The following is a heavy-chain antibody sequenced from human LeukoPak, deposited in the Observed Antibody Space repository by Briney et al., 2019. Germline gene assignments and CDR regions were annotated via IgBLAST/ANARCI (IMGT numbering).Heavy chain of an antibody. J-gene: IGHJ3*01. Sequence: PSGTLSLTCTVSGGSITGYYWSWIRQPPWKGLEWIGYVFYSGGTLYNPSVNSRVSISVDTSKTQFSLKLTSVTAADTAVYYCARHITVTYDAFDLWGRGTMVTVSS. CDR3: ARHITVTYDAFDL. V-gene: IGHV4-59*08. CDR1: GGSITGYY. CDR2: VFYSGGT. D-gene: IGHD6-19*01.